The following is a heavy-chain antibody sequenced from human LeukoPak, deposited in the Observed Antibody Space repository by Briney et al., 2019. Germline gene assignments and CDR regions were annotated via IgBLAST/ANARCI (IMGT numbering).Heavy chain of an antibody. V-gene: IGHV3-11*01. J-gene: IGHJ4*02. CDR1: GFTFSDYY. CDR3: ARIRAAATEVGDY. CDR2: IGSSGSII. D-gene: IGHD6-13*01. Sequence: GGSLRLSCAASGFTFSDYYMSWIRQAPGKGLEWVSYIGSSGSIIYYADSVKGRFTISRDNAKNSLYLQMNSLRAEDTAVYYCARIRAAATEVGDYWGQGTLVTVSS.